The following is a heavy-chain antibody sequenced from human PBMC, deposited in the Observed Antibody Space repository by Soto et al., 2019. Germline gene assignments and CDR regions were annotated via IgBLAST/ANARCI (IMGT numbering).Heavy chain of an antibody. D-gene: IGHD3-3*01. Sequence: SETLSLTCTVSGGSISSYYWSWIRQPPGKGLEWIGYIYYSGSTNYNPSLKSRVTISVDTSKNQFSLKLSSVTAADTAVYYCASETYYDFWSGYYSYSGQGTLDTVSS. CDR3: ASETYYDFWSGYYSY. J-gene: IGHJ4*02. CDR2: IYYSGST. V-gene: IGHV4-59*01. CDR1: GGSISSYY.